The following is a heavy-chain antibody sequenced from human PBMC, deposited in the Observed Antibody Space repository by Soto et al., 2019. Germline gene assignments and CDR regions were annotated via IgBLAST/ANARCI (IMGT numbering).Heavy chain of an antibody. CDR1: GFTFSSYS. CDR2: ISSSSSYI. J-gene: IGHJ6*02. CDR3: ARDLPDYSNYEYYYYYGMDV. Sequence: GSLRLSCAASGFTFSSYSMNWVRQAPGKGLEWVSSISSSSSYIYYADSVKGRFTISRDNAKNSLYLQMNSLRAEDTAVYYCARDLPDYSNYEYYYYYGMDVWGQGTTVTVSS. D-gene: IGHD4-4*01. V-gene: IGHV3-21*01.